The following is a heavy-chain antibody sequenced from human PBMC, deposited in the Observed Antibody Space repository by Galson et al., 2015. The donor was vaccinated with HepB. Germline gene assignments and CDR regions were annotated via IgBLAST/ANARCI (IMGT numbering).Heavy chain of an antibody. CDR3: AREGSDRDTYYYHFGMDV. Sequence: SLRLSCAASGFTFGSFRMTWVRQAPGKGLEWVTNIKQDGNEKYYVDSVTGRFTISRDNAKNSLYLQMNSLRAEDTAVYYCAREGSDRDTYYYHFGMDVWGQGTTVTVSS. J-gene: IGHJ6*02. D-gene: IGHD6-19*01. CDR2: IKQDGNEK. V-gene: IGHV3-7*03. CDR1: GFTFGSFR.